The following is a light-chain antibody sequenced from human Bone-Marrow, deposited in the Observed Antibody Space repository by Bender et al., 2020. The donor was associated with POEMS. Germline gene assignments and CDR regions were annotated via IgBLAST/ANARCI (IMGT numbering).Light chain of an antibody. Sequence: QSVLTQPPSASGTPGQRVTISCSGGSIGRNPINWYQQRPGQAPVLVVYDDADRPSGIPERFSASKSGSSASLAISGLQSEDAADYYCSTWDDRLNAWLFGGGTKLTVL. CDR2: DDA. CDR3: STWDDRLNAWL. J-gene: IGLJ3*02. V-gene: IGLV1-44*01. CDR1: SIGRNP.